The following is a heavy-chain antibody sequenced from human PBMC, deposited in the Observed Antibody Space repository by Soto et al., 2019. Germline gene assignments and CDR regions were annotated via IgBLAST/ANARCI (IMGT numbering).Heavy chain of an antibody. CDR2: IIPIFGTA. D-gene: IGHD2-2*01. CDR3: AGPDIVVVPASERNYYYYHGMDV. Sequence: ASVKVSCKASGGTFSSYAISWVRQAPGQGLEWMGGIIPIFGTANYAQKFQGRVTITADKSTSTAYMELSSLRSEDTAVYYCAGPDIVVVPASERNYYYYHGMDVWGQGTTVTVSS. V-gene: IGHV1-69*06. CDR1: GGTFSSYA. J-gene: IGHJ6*02.